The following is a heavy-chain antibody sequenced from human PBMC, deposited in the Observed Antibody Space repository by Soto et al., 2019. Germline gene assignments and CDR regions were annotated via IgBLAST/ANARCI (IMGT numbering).Heavy chain of an antibody. V-gene: IGHV2-5*02. CDR1: GFSLSTSGVG. D-gene: IGHD3-22*01. Sequence: SGPTLVNPTQTLTLTCTFSGFSLSTSGVGVGWIRQAPGKALEWLALIYWDDDKRYSPSLKSRLAITKDTSKNQVVLTMTNMDPVDTATYYCAHYPYYDSSGYYRFDYWGQGTLVTVS. CDR3: AHYPYYDSSGYYRFDY. J-gene: IGHJ4*02. CDR2: IYWDDDK.